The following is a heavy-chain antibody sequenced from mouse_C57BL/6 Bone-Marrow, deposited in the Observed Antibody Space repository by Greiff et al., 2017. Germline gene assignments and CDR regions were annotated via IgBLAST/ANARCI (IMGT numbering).Heavy chain of an antibody. CDR1: GYTFTSYG. D-gene: IGHD1-1*01. V-gene: IGHV1-81*01. CDR2: IYPRSGNT. Sequence: QVQLQQSGAELARPGASVKLSCKASGYTFTSYGISWVKQRTGKGLEWIGEIYPRSGNTYYNEKFKGKATLTADKSSSTAYMELRSLTSEDSAVYFYAKYYYGWFAFWDQGTLGAVSA. CDR3: AKYYYGWFAF. J-gene: IGHJ3*01.